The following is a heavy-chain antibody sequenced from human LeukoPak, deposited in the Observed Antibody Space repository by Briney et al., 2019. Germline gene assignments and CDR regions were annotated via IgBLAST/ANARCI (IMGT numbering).Heavy chain of an antibody. Sequence: ASVKVSCKASGYTFTSYDINWVRQATGQGLEWMGWMNPNSGNTGYAQKFQGRVTITADESTSTAYMELSSLRSEDTAVYYCARVVVVAATSAFDTWGQGTMVTVSS. V-gene: IGHV1-8*03. CDR3: ARVVVVAATSAFDT. D-gene: IGHD2-15*01. CDR2: MNPNSGNT. J-gene: IGHJ3*02. CDR1: GYTFTSYD.